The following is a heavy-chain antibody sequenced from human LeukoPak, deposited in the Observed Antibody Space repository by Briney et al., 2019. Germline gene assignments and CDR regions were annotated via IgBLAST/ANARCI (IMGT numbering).Heavy chain of an antibody. CDR3: ARQQYSTSSCDS. Sequence: SETLSLTCSVSGGSISTYYWSWIRQPRGKGLEWIGNIYYSGSSYYNPSLKSRVTVSVDTAKNQFSLKLSSVTAADTAVYYCARQQYSTSSCDSWGQGTLVTVST. D-gene: IGHD6-6*01. CDR1: GGSISTYY. J-gene: IGHJ4*02. V-gene: IGHV4-59*01. CDR2: IYYSGSS.